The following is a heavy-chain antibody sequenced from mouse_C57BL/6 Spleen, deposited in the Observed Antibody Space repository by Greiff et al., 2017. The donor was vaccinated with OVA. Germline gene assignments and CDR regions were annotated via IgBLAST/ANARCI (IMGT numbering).Heavy chain of an antibody. CDR2: IDPETGGT. V-gene: IGHV1-15*01. CDR1: GYTFTDYE. CDR3: TRSGSSYYY. Sequence: VKLQQSGAELVRPGASVTLSCKASGYTFTDYEMHWVKQTPVHGLEWIGAIDPETGGTAYNQKFKGKAILTADKSSSTAYMELRSLTSEDSAVYYCTRSGSSYYYWGQGTTLTVSS. D-gene: IGHD1-1*01. J-gene: IGHJ2*01.